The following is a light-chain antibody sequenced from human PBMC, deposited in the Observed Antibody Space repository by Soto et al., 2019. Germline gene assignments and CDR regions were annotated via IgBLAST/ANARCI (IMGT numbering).Light chain of an antibody. V-gene: IGLV1-44*01. CDR1: SSNIGSET. CDR3: AAWDGSLKGAL. Sequence: QSVLTQPPSASGTPGQRVTISCSGSSSNIGSETVNWYQQLPGMAPKLLIYSDNQRPSGVPDRFSGSKSGTSASLAISGLPPEDEADYYCAAWDGSLKGALFGGGTQLTVL. J-gene: IGLJ2*01. CDR2: SDN.